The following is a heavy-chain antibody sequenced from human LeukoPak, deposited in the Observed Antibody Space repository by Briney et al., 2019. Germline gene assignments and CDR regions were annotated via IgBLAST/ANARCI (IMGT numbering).Heavy chain of an antibody. J-gene: IGHJ6*02. CDR1: RDSFSSYA. CDR3: ARGLAYYYGSGSYDAYYYYYGMDV. V-gene: IGHV1-69*04. Sequence: SARVSCKHSRDSFSSYAIRWVRHAPGQGLEWMGRIIPILGIANYAQTVQGRVTITADKSTSTSYMELSSLRSEDTVVYYCARGLAYYYGSGSYDAYYYYYGMDVWGQGTTVTVSS. D-gene: IGHD3-10*01. CDR2: IIPILGIA.